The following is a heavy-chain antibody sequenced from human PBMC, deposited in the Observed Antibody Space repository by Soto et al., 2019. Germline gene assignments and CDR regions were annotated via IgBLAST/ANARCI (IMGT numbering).Heavy chain of an antibody. V-gene: IGHV3-30*18. CDR1: GFTFSSYG. D-gene: IGHD3-3*01. Sequence: ESGGGVVQPGRSLRLSCAASGFTFSSYGMHWVRQAPGTGLEWVAVISYDGSNKYYADSVKGRFTISRDNSKNTLYLQMNSLRAEDTAVYYCAKELRVPYDFWSGYYTDYYYGMDVWGQGTTVTVSS. J-gene: IGHJ6*02. CDR2: ISYDGSNK. CDR3: AKELRVPYDFWSGYYTDYYYGMDV.